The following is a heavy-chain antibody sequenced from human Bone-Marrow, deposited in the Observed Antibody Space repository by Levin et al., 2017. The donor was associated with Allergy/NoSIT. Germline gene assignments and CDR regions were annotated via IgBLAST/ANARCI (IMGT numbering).Heavy chain of an antibody. Sequence: SETLSLTCTVSGDSVTNVRYYLTWIRQSPGGGLEWIGYIYFSGSTNYNPSLESRVTMSVDTSKNQFSLTLSSVTAADTPVYYCARDRLSVHSPLAFEACGQGILVTVSS. CDR1: GDSVTNVRYY. CDR3: ARDRLSVHSPLAFEA. V-gene: IGHV4-61*01. CDR2: IYFSGST. D-gene: IGHD5-12*01. J-gene: IGHJ5*02.